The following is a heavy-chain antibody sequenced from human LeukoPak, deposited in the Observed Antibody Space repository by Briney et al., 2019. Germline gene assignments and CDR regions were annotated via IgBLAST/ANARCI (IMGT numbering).Heavy chain of an antibody. D-gene: IGHD5-18*01. CDR3: ARRAAMVTDFVDY. CDR2: IYYTGNT. Sequence: SETLSLTCTVSGGSISSSSYFWDWIRQPPGKGLEWIGSIYYTGNTYYPPSLKNRVTISVDTSKNQFSLKLSSVTAADTAVYYCARRAAMVTDFVDYWGQGTLVTVSS. J-gene: IGHJ4*02. V-gene: IGHV4-39*01. CDR1: GGSISSSSYF.